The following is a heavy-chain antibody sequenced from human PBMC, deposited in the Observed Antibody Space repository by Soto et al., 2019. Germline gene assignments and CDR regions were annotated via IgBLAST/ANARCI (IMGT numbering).Heavy chain of an antibody. J-gene: IGHJ4*02. CDR2: IYYSGDT. D-gene: IGHD3-10*01. V-gene: IGHV4-59*01. CDR1: GGSLSSYY. Sequence: SETLSLTCTVSGGSLSSYYWSWIRQPPGKGLEWIGFIYYSGDTNYSPSLKSRVTISVDTSKNQFSLSLSSVTAADTAVYFCASGPSGSGLFGFWGQGALVTVSS. CDR3: ASGPSGSGLFGF.